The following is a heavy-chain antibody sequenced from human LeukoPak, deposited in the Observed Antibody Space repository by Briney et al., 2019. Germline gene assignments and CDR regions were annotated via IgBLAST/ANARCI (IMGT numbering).Heavy chain of an antibody. CDR2: IYYSGNA. Sequence: IGYIYYSGNAASNPSLKSRVTMSVDTSRNQFSLKLTSVTAADTAVYYCARHEPLGRGAWDYWGQGILVTVSS. CDR3: ARHEPLGRGAWDY. D-gene: IGHD1-14*01. V-gene: IGHV4-59*08. J-gene: IGHJ4*02.